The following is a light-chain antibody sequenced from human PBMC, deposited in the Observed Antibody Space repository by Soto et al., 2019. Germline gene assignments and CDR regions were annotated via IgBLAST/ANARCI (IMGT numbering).Light chain of an antibody. CDR1: GSDIGGDNF. CDR2: EVN. Sequence: QSALTQPPSASGSPGQSVTISCTGTGSDIGGDNFVSWYQQHPGKVPKLIIYEVNKRPSGVPDRFSGSKSGNTASLTVSGLQADDEADYYCSSYAGTNNRYVFGTGTKLTVL. V-gene: IGLV2-8*01. CDR3: SSYAGTNNRYV. J-gene: IGLJ1*01.